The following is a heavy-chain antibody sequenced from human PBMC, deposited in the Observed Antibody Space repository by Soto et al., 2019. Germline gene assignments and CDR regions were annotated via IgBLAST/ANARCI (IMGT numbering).Heavy chain of an antibody. Sequence: PSQTLSLTCVISGDSVSSNSAAWNWIRQSPSRGLEWLGRTYYRSKWYNDYAVSVKSRITINPDTSKNQFSLQLNSVTPEDTAVYYCARDRKKGYCSGGSCKDYYYYYYGMDVWGQGTTVTVSS. D-gene: IGHD2-15*01. V-gene: IGHV6-1*01. CDR1: GDSVSSNSAA. CDR3: ARDRKKGYCSGGSCKDYYYYYYGMDV. J-gene: IGHJ6*02. CDR2: TYYRSKWYN.